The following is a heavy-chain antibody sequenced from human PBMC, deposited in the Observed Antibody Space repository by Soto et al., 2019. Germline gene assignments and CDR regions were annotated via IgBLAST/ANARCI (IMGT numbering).Heavy chain of an antibody. CDR3: ARDYYDSSGLGYFDY. V-gene: IGHV4-31*03. CDR1: GGSISSGGYY. Sequence: SSETLSLTCTVSGGSISSGGYYWSWIRQHPGKGLEWIGYIYYSGSTYYNPSLKSRVTISVDTSKNQFSLKLSSVTAADTAVYYCARDYYDSSGLGYFDYWGQGTLVTVPQ. CDR2: IYYSGST. J-gene: IGHJ4*02. D-gene: IGHD3-22*01.